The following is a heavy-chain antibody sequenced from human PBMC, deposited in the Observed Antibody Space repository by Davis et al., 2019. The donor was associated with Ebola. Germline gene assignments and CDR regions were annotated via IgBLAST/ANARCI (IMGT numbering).Heavy chain of an antibody. J-gene: IGHJ4*02. Sequence: AASVKVSCKASGYTFTYRYLHWVRQAPGQGLEWMGWISAYNGNTNYAQKLQGRVTMTTDKSTSTAYMELSSLRSEDTAVYYCATPYCSSTSCYRGAPTSLTFDYWGQGTLVTVSS. CDR2: ISAYNGNT. V-gene: IGHV1-18*04. D-gene: IGHD2-2*02. CDR1: GYTFTYRY. CDR3: ATPYCSSTSCYRGAPTSLTFDY.